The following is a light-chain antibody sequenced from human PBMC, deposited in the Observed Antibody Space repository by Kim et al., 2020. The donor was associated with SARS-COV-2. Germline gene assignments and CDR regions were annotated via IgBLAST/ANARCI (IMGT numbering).Light chain of an antibody. CDR1: SSNIGAGYD. J-gene: IGLJ2*01. CDR3: QSYDSSLSGVL. V-gene: IGLV1-40*01. CDR2: GNS. Sequence: GVTISCTGSSSNIGAGYDVHWYQQLPGTAPKLLIYGNSNRPSGVPDRFSGSKSGTSASLAITGLQAEDEADYYCQSYDSSLSGVLFGGGTQLTVL.